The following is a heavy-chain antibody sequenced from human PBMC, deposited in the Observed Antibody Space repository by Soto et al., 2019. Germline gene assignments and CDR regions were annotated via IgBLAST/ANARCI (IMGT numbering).Heavy chain of an antibody. CDR1: GFIFSSYE. J-gene: IGHJ4*02. D-gene: IGHD3-3*01. Sequence: GGSLTLSCAASGFIFSSYEMNCVRQAPGKGLQWVSYISSSRSIIDYADSVKGRFTISRDNAKNSLYLQMNSLRAEDTAVYYCARGRSGYSHLEYWGQGTMVTVSS. CDR3: ARGRSGYSHLEY. CDR2: ISSSRSII. V-gene: IGHV3-48*03.